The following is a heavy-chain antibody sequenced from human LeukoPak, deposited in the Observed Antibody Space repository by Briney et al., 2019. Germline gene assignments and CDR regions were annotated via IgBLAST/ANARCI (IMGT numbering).Heavy chain of an antibody. J-gene: IGHJ4*02. D-gene: IGHD3-22*01. CDR2: ISSSSSYI. CDR3: ARDHKFYSSGYYGY. Sequence: GGSLRLSCAASGFAFSSYSMNWVRQAPGKGLEWVSSISSSSSYIYYADSVKGRFTISRDNAKNSLYLQMNSLRAEDTAVYYCARDHKFYSSGYYGYWGQGTLVTVSS. V-gene: IGHV3-21*01. CDR1: GFAFSSYS.